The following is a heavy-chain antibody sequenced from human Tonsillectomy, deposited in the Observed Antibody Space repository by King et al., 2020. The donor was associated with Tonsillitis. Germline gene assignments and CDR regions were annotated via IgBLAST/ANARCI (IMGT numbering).Heavy chain of an antibody. J-gene: IGHJ2*01. Sequence: VQLVESGGGLVQPGGSLRLSCAASGFTFSSYAMSWVRQAPGKGLEWVSAISGSGGSTYYADSVKGRFTISRDNSKNTLYRQMNSLRAEDTAVYYCAKDVITMIVVVFRYFDLWGRGTLVTVSS. D-gene: IGHD3-22*01. CDR2: ISGSGGST. CDR3: AKDVITMIVVVFRYFDL. V-gene: IGHV3-23*04. CDR1: GFTFSSYA.